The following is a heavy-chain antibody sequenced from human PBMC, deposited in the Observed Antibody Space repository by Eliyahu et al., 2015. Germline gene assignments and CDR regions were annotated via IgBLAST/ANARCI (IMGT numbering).Heavy chain of an antibody. CDR2: IYHSGST. CDR1: GGSISRGGYS. D-gene: IGHD4-17*01. CDR3: ARAGYGDYHDAFDI. V-gene: IGHV4-30-2*01. J-gene: IGHJ3*02. Sequence: QLQLQESGSGLVKPSQTLSLTCAVSGGSISRGGYSWSWIRQPPGKGLEWIGYIYHSGSTYYNPSLKSRVTISVDRSKNQFSLKLSSVTAADTAVYYCARAGYGDYHDAFDIWGQGTMVTVSS.